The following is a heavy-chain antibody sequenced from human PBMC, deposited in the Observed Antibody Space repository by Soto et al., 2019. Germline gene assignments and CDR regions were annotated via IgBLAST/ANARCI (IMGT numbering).Heavy chain of an antibody. D-gene: IGHD3-3*01. CDR1: GYTFTIYA. CDR2: INAGNGNT. Sequence: ASVKVSCTASGYTFTIYAMHWVRQAPGQRLEWMGWINAGNGNTKYSQKFQGRVTITRDKSTSTAYMELNSLRSEDTAVYYCATDGQITTFGVASAPYALDVWGQGTTVTVSS. V-gene: IGHV1-3*01. J-gene: IGHJ6*02. CDR3: ATDGQITTFGVASAPYALDV.